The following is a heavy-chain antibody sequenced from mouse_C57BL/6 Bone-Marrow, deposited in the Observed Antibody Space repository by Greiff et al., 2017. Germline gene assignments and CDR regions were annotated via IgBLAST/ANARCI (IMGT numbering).Heavy chain of an antibody. CDR3: AREGGYYAWFAY. CDR1: GYTFTSYW. V-gene: IGHV1-69*01. J-gene: IGHJ3*01. D-gene: IGHD2-3*01. CDR2: IDPSDSYT. Sequence: QVQLKQPGAELVMPGASVKLSCKASGYTFTSYWMHWVKQRPGQGLEWIGEIDPSDSYTNYNQKLKGKSTLTVDKSSSTAYMQLSSLTSEDSAVYYCAREGGYYAWFAYWGQGTLVTVSA.